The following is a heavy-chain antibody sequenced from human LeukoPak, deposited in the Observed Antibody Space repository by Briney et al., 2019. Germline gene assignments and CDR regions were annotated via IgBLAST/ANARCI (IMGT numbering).Heavy chain of an antibody. J-gene: IGHJ3*02. Sequence: SETLSLTCTVSGGSISSYYWSRIRQPAGKGLEWIGRIYTSGSTHYNPSLKTRLTMSVDTSKNQFSLKLSSVTAADTAVYYCARLITGTTTAFDIWGQGTTVTVSS. V-gene: IGHV4-4*07. CDR1: GGSISSYY. CDR2: IYTSGST. D-gene: IGHD1-7*01. CDR3: ARLITGTTTAFDI.